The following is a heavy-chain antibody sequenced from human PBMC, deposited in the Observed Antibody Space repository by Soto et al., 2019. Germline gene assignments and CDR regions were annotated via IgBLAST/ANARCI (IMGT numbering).Heavy chain of an antibody. D-gene: IGHD1-26*01. J-gene: IGHJ6*02. CDR1: CGSISSSNYY. Sequence: SETLSLTCTVYCGSISSSNYYWGWIRPPPGKGLEWIGSIYYSGSTYYNPSLKSRVTISIDTSKNQFSLKLSSVTAADTAVYYCASPLWERGEYYYYVVDVWGQGTTVTVSS. CDR2: IYYSGST. CDR3: ASPLWERGEYYYYVVDV. V-gene: IGHV4-39*01.